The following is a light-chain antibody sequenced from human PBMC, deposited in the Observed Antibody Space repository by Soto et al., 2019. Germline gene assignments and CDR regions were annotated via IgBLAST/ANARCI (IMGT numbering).Light chain of an antibody. J-gene: IGKJ1*01. V-gene: IGKV3-20*01. Sequence: EIVMTQSPATLSVSPGERATLSCRASQSVSSNLAWYQQKPGQAPRLLIYGASNRATGIPDRFSGSGSGTDFTLTISRLEPEDVALYYCQQYGSSSWTFGQGTKV. CDR2: GAS. CDR3: QQYGSSSWT. CDR1: QSVSSN.